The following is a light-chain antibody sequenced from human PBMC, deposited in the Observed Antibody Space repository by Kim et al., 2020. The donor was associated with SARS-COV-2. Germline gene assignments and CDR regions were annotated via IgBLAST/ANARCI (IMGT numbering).Light chain of an antibody. Sequence: ALTQPASVSGSPGQSITISCTGTSSDVGGYNYVSWYQQHPGKAPKLMIYDVSNRPSGVSNRFSGSKSGNTASLTISGLQAEDEADYYCSSYTSSSTVVFGGGTQLTVL. CDR1: SSDVGGYNY. CDR2: DVS. V-gene: IGLV2-14*03. J-gene: IGLJ2*01. CDR3: SSYTSSSTVV.